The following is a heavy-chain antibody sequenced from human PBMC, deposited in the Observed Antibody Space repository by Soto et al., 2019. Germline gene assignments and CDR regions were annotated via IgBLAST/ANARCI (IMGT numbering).Heavy chain of an antibody. V-gene: IGHV4-34*01. CDR1: GGSFSGYY. J-gene: IGHJ3*02. Sequence: SETLSLTCAVYGGSFSGYYWSWIRQPPGKGLEWIGEINHSGSTNYNPSLKSRVTITVDTCNNQFSLKLSSVTAADTAVYYCARVPSWGSGAFDIWGQGTMVTVSS. CDR2: INHSGST. CDR3: ARVPSWGSGAFDI. D-gene: IGHD7-27*01.